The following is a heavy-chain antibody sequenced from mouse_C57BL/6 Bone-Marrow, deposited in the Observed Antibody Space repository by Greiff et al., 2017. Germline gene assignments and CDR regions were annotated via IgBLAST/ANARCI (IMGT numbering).Heavy chain of an antibody. J-gene: IGHJ3*01. V-gene: IGHV1-19*01. D-gene: IGHD1-1*01. CDR1: GYTFTDYY. CDR2: INPYNGGT. Sequence: EVQLQQSGPVLVKPGASVKMSCKASGYTFTDYYMNWVKQSHGKSLEWIGVINPYNGGTSYNQKFKGKATLTVDKSSSTAYMELNSLTSEDSSVYYCARYCYGSSSWFAYWGQGTLVTVSA. CDR3: ARYCYGSSSWFAY.